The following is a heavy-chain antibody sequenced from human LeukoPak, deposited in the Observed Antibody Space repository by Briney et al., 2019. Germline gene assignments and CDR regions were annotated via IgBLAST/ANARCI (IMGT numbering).Heavy chain of an antibody. CDR2: ISSSSSYI. CDR1: GFTFSSYE. V-gene: IGHV3-21*05. D-gene: IGHD2-15*01. J-gene: IGHJ4*02. Sequence: GGSLRLSCAASGFTFSSYEMNWVRQAPGKGMEWVSYISSSSSYIYYADSVKGRFTISRDNTKNSLFLQMSSLEAEDTAVYYCARDQTPFYWGQGSLVTVSS. CDR3: ARDQTPFY.